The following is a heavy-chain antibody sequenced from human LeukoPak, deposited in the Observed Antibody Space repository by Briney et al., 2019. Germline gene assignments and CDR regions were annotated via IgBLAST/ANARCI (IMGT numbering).Heavy chain of an antibody. D-gene: IGHD4-17*01. CDR2: ISSSSSYI. Sequence: GGALRLSCAASGFTFSSYSMNWVRPAPGEGVEWVSSISSSSSYIYYADSVKGRFTISRDNAKNSLYLQMNSLRAEDTAVYYCARVGDLYGMDVWGQGTTVTVSS. CDR3: ARVGDLYGMDV. CDR1: GFTFSSYS. V-gene: IGHV3-21*01. J-gene: IGHJ6*02.